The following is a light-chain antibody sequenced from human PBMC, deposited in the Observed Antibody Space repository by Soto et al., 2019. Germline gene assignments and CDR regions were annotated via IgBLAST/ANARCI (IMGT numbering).Light chain of an antibody. J-gene: IGKJ4*01. V-gene: IGKV1-9*01. CDR1: QAVPNN. Sequence: DIHLTQSPSFLSASVGDRVTITCRPSQAVPNNMAWYQQKPGKPPKLLIYDESTLHSGVPSRFSGRKSGTQFPLTIDSLQPEDFATYYCQQVKTYPRTFGGGTKVEIK. CDR3: QQVKTYPRT. CDR2: DES.